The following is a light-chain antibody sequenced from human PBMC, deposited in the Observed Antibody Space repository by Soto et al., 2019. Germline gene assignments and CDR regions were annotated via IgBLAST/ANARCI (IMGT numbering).Light chain of an antibody. Sequence: EIVMTQSPATLSVSPGERATLSCRASQSISSNLAWYQQKPGQAPRLLIYGASTRATGIPATFSGSGSGPXXXXTXXXLXSEAFXXYYCQQYNNCPFTFGPGTKVDIK. J-gene: IGKJ3*01. CDR3: QQYNNCPFT. CDR1: QSISSN. CDR2: GAS. V-gene: IGKV3-15*01.